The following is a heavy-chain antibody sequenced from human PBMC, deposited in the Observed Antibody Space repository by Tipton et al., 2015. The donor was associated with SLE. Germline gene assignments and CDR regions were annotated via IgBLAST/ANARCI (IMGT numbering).Heavy chain of an antibody. CDR1: GGSISSGGYY. V-gene: IGHV4-31*03. J-gene: IGHJ1*01. D-gene: IGHD3-10*01. CDR3: ARDAKADYYGSGSYYNGGYFQH. Sequence: TLSLTCTVSGGSISSGGYYWSWIRQCPGKGLEWIGYISYSGSTNYNSSLKSRLTISVDTSKNQFSLKLSSVTAADTAVYYCARDAKADYYGSGSYYNGGYFQHWGQGTLVTVSS. CDR2: ISYSGST.